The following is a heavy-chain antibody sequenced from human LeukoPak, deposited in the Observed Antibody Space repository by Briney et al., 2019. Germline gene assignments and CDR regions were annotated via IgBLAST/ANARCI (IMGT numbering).Heavy chain of an antibody. J-gene: IGHJ4*02. Sequence: ASVTVSCMVSGYTLTELSMHWVRQAPGKGREWMGGFDPEDGKTTYAQKCQGRVTMTQDTSTDTAYMELSSLRSEDTAVYYCATEWMTTVSTDWYWGQRTLVTVSS. CDR1: GYTLTELS. CDR3: ATEWMTTVSTDWY. D-gene: IGHD4-17*01. V-gene: IGHV1-24*01. CDR2: FDPEDGKT.